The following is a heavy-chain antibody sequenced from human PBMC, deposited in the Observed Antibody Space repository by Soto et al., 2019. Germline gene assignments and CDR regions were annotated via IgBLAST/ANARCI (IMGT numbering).Heavy chain of an antibody. CDR1: GYTFTNYG. J-gene: IGHJ4*02. V-gene: IGHV1-18*01. D-gene: IGHD6-13*01. CDR3: ARDAAAGLNDC. Sequence: QVQRVQSGAEVKKPGASVKVSCKASGYTFTNYGISWVRQAPGQGLEWMGWINAYNGNTKSAQKLQGRVTLTTDTSTSTAYMELRSLRSDDTAVYYCARDAAAGLNDCWGQGTLVTVSS. CDR2: INAYNGNT.